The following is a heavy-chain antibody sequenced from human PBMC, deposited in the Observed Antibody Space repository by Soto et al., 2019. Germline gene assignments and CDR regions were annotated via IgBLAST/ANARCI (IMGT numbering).Heavy chain of an antibody. CDR3: ARGQSTLSNFDY. CDR1: GYTFTGYY. J-gene: IGHJ4*02. CDR2: INPNSGGT. V-gene: IGHV1-2*04. Sequence: GASVKVSCKASGYTFTGYYMHWVRQAPGQGLEWMGWINPNSGGTNYAQKFQGWVTMTRDTSISTACMELSRLRSDDTAVYYCARGQSTLSNFDYWGQGTLVTVSS. D-gene: IGHD2-15*01.